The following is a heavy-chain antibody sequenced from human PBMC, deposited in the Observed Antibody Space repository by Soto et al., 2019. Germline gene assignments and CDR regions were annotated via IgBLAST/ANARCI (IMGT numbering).Heavy chain of an antibody. J-gene: IGHJ5*02. D-gene: IGHD6-13*01. CDR3: ARDRGPDTAAGLQYNWFDP. CDR2: IYYSGST. Sequence: SETLSLTCTVSGGSISSGGYYWSWIRQHPGKGLEWIGYIYYSGSTYYNPSLKSRVTISVDTSKNQFSLKLSSVTAADTTVYYCARDRGPDTAAGLQYNWFDPWGQGTLVTVSS. V-gene: IGHV4-31*03. CDR1: GGSISSGGYY.